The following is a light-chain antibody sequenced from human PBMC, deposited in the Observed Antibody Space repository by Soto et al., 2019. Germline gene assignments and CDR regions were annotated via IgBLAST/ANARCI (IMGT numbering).Light chain of an antibody. V-gene: IGLV2-23*02. CDR3: CSYAGSPTFVI. CDR2: EVS. J-gene: IGLJ2*01. CDR1: SSDVGSYNL. Sequence: QSALTQPASVSGSPGQSITIPCTGASSDVGSYNLVSWYQQHPGKAPKLMIYEVSRRPSGISNRFSGSKSGNTASLTISGLQAEDEADYYCCSYAGSPTFVIFGGGTKL.